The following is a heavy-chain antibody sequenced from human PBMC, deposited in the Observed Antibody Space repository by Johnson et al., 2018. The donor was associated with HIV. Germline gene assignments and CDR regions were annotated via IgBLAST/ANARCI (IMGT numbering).Heavy chain of an antibody. V-gene: IGHV3-30-3*02. J-gene: IGHJ3*02. CDR3: AKGCGSAMVPFAFDI. CDR2: ISYDGNNK. Sequence: WVRQAPGKGLEWVAVISYDGNNKYSADSVKGRFTISRDNAKNSLYLQMNSLRAEDTALYYCAKGCGSAMVPFAFDIWGQGTMVTVSS. D-gene: IGHD5-18*01.